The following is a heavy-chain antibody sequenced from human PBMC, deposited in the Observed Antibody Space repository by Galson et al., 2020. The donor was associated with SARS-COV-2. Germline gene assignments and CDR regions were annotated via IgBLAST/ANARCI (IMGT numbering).Heavy chain of an antibody. Sequence: GGSLRLSCAASGFTFSSYAMSWVRQAPGQGLDWVSAISGSGGNTYFADSVKGRFTISRDNSKNTLYLQMNSLRAEDTAVYYCAKGSEGGSYLGAFDMWGQGTMVTVSS. CDR1: GFTFSSYA. D-gene: IGHD1-26*01. CDR3: AKGSEGGSYLGAFDM. J-gene: IGHJ3*02. CDR2: ISGSGGNT. V-gene: IGHV3-23*01.